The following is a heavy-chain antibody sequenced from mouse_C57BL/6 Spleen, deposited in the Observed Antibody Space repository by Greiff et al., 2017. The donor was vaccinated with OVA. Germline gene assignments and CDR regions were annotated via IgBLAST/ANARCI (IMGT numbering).Heavy chain of an antibody. J-gene: IGHJ2*01. Sequence: QVQLQQSGAELARPGASVKLSCKASGYTFTSYGISWVKQRTGQGLEWIGEIHPRSGNTYYNEKFKGKATLTADKSSSTAFMELRSLTSEDSAVYFCARYYYGSSYYFDYWGQGTTLTGSS. V-gene: IGHV1-81*01. D-gene: IGHD1-1*01. CDR3: ARYYYGSSYYFDY. CDR2: IHPRSGNT. CDR1: GYTFTSYG.